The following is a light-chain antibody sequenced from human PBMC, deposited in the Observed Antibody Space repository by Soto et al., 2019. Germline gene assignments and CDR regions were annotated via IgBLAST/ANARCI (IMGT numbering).Light chain of an antibody. V-gene: IGLV2-14*01. CDR1: SSDVGGYDY. CDR2: EVT. Sequence: QSALTQPASVSGSPGQSITISCTGNSSDVGGYDYVSWYQQYPGKAPKLMIYEVTNRPSGVSNRFSGSKSGNTASLTISRLQAEDEAVYYCSSYTSTSTLVFGGGTKVTVL. J-gene: IGLJ2*01. CDR3: SSYTSTSTLV.